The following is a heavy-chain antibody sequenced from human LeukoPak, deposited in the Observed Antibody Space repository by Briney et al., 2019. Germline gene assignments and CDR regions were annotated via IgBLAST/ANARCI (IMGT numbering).Heavy chain of an antibody. CDR2: IHNSGNT. CDR1: GGSISSTSNY. V-gene: IGHV4-39*01. J-gene: IGHJ4*02. Sequence: SETLSLTCIVSGGSISSTSNYWGWIRQPPGKGLEWIVSIHNSGNTFYNSSLKSRVTTSVETFKNQLSLKLSSVTAADTAVYYCARHGTPSSGSYYNPFDSWGQGTLVTVSS. D-gene: IGHD3-10*01. CDR3: ARHGTPSSGSYYNPFDS.